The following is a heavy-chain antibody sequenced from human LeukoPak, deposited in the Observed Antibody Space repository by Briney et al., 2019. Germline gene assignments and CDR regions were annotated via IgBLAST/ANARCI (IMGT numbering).Heavy chain of an antibody. CDR2: MMYSGNT. Sequence: SETLSLTCTVSGDPVSSGSYYWGWIRQPPGKGLEWIGNMMYSGNTYHNPSLKSRVFMSVDRSKNQFSLELNSVTAADTAVYYCARLPLLDHSGYYSIWGQGTLVTVSS. J-gene: IGHJ4*02. D-gene: IGHD3-22*01. CDR1: GDPVSSGSYY. V-gene: IGHV4-39*01. CDR3: ARLPLLDHSGYYSI.